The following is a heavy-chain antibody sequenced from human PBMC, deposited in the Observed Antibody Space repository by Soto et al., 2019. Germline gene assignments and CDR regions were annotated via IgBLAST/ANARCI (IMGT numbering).Heavy chain of an antibody. J-gene: IGHJ6*02. Sequence: GGSLRLSCAASGFTLTSYAMSWVRQAPGKGLEWVSLITGGDGSTYYADSVKGRFTISRDDSKNTVSLQMNSLRPEDTAVYYCTTTDSYGWPYVVEVWGQGTTVTSP. V-gene: IGHV3-23*01. CDR2: ITGGDGST. CDR1: GFTLTSYA. D-gene: IGHD5-18*01. CDR3: TTTDSYGWPYVVEV.